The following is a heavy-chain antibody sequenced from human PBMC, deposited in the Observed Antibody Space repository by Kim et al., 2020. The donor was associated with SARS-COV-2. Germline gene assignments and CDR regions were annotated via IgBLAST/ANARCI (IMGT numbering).Heavy chain of an antibody. CDR3: ARSRLSGAGHWYSGGYYVGWFDS. CDR2: IDATSRYV. D-gene: IGHD1-26*01. CDR1: GFTFSSSN. J-gene: IGHJ5*01. Sequence: GGSLRLSCVDSGFTFSSSNMNWVRQAPGKGLEWLSFIDATSRYVYYADPVKGRFTISRDNAKNSLFLQMDSLRAEDTAVYYCARSRLSGAGHWYSGGYYVGWFDSWGQGTLVTVSS. V-gene: IGHV3-21*01.